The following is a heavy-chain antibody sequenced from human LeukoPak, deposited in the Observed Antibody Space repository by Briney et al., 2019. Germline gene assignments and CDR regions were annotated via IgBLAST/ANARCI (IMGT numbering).Heavy chain of an antibody. CDR1: GFTFSNAW. D-gene: IGHD3-22*01. Sequence: GGSLRLSCAASGFTFSNAWMSWVRQAPGKGPEWVGRIKSKTDGGTTDYAAPVKGRFTISRDDSKNTLYLQMNSLKTEDPAVYYCTTVHSYYYDSSGYPYFDYWGQGTLVTASS. J-gene: IGHJ4*02. V-gene: IGHV3-15*01. CDR2: IKSKTDGGTT. CDR3: TTVHSYYYDSSGYPYFDY.